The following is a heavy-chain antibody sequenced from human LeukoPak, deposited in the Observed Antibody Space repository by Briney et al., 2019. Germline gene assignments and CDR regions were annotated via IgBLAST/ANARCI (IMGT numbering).Heavy chain of an antibody. V-gene: IGHV3-21*01. CDR3: ARDTYSSCWWSVPGTFDY. CDR2: ISSSSSYR. D-gene: IGHD6-19*01. J-gene: IGHJ4*02. Sequence: KPGGSLRLSCAASGFTLSSYSMNWVRQAPGKGLEWDSSISSSSSYRYYADSVKGRFTISRDNAKNSLYLQMNSLRAEDTAVYYCARDTYSSCWWSVPGTFDYWGQGTLVTVSS. CDR1: GFTLSSYS.